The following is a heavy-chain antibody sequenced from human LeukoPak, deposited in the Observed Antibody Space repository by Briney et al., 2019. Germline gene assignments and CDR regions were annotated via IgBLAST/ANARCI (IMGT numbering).Heavy chain of an antibody. D-gene: IGHD1-26*01. Sequence: PSETLSLTCTVSGYSISSGYYWGWIRQPPGKGLEWIGSIYHSGFTFYNPALNSRVTISVDTSKNQFSLKFNSVTAADTAVYYCARVFSGAIGFDYWGQGTLVTVSS. CDR3: ARVFSGAIGFDY. CDR2: IYHSGFT. CDR1: GYSISSGYY. J-gene: IGHJ4*02. V-gene: IGHV4-38-2*02.